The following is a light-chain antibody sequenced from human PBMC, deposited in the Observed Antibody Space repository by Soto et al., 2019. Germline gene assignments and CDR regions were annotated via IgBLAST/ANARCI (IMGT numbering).Light chain of an antibody. CDR3: QQYGSSPWT. Sequence: EIVLTQSPGTLSLSPGERATLSCRASQSVSSSYLAWYQQKPGQAPRILIYAASSRATGIPDRFSGSGSGTDFTLTISRLEPEDFAVYYCQQYGSSPWTFGQGTKVEIK. CDR1: QSVSSSY. CDR2: AAS. J-gene: IGKJ1*01. V-gene: IGKV3-20*01.